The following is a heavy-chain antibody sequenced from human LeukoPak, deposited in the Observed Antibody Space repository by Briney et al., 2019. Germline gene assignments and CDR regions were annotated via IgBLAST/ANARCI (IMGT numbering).Heavy chain of an antibody. CDR1: GFTFSNYW. V-gene: IGHV3-7*01. CDR3: AREHRHDYSNYGNWFDP. D-gene: IGHD4-11*01. CDR2: IKHDGSEK. J-gene: IGHJ5*02. Sequence: GGSLRLSCAASGFTFSNYWMSWVRQAPGKGLEWVANIKHDGSEKFCVDSVKGRFTISRDNAKKSLYLQMNSLRAEDTAVYYCAREHRHDYSNYGNWFDPWGQGTLVTVSS.